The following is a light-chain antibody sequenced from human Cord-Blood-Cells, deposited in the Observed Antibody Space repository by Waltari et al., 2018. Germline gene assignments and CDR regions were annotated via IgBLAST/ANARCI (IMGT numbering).Light chain of an antibody. CDR1: QSVSSSY. J-gene: IGKJ1*01. V-gene: IGKV3-20*01. CDR2: GAS. Sequence: ELVLTQSPGTLSLSPGERATLSCRASQSVSSSYLAWYQQKPGQAPRLLIYGASSRATCIPDGFSGSGSGTDFTLTISRLEPEEFAVYYCQQYGSSPRTFGQGTKVEIK. CDR3: QQYGSSPRT.